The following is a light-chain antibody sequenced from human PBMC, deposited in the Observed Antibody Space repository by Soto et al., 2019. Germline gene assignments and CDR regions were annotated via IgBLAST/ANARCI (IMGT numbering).Light chain of an antibody. CDR3: SSYTSSTSVV. Sequence: QSALTQPRSVSGSPGQSVTISCTGTSSDVGGYNYVSWYQQHPGKAPKLMIYEVSNRPSGVSHRFSGSKSGNTASLTISGLQAEDEADYYCSSYTSSTSVVFGGGTKVTVL. CDR1: SSDVGGYNY. V-gene: IGLV2-14*01. J-gene: IGLJ2*01. CDR2: EVS.